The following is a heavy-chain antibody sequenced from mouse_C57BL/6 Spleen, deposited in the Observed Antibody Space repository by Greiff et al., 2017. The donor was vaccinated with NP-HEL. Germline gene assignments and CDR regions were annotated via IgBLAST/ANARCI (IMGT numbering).Heavy chain of an antibody. D-gene: IGHD1-1*01. CDR2: INPNNGGT. CDR1: GYTFTDYY. CDR3: ARSPYYYGSTLFAY. J-gene: IGHJ3*01. Sequence: VQLQQSGPELVKPGASVKISCKASGYTFTDYYMNWVKQSHGKSLEWIGDINPNNGGTSYNQKFKGKATLTVDKSSSTAYMELRSLTSEDSAVYYCARSPYYYGSTLFAYWGQGTLVTVSA. V-gene: IGHV1-26*01.